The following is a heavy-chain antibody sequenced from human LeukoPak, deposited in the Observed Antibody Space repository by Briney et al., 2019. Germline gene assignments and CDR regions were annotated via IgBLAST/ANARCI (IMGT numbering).Heavy chain of an antibody. J-gene: IGHJ6*02. CDR1: GFTFNNYD. V-gene: IGHV3-30*02. CDR2: IRYDGSNE. CDR3: ASPFSYYNDGSGYHPYGMDV. Sequence: GGSLRLSCAASGFTFNNYDMHWVRQAPGKGLEWVALIRYDGSNEYYADSVKGRFTIARDNSKNTLYLQMDSLRAEDTAVYYCASPFSYYNDGSGYHPYGMDVWGQGTTVTVSS. D-gene: IGHD3-22*01.